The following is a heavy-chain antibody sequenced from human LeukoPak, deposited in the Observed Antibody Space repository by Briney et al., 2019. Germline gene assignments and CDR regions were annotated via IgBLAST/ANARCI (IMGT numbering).Heavy chain of an antibody. V-gene: IGHV4-39*07. D-gene: IGHD3-22*01. CDR1: SSYS. CDR2: IYYSGST. CDR3: ARGDDSSGYVPN. Sequence: SSYSMNWVRQAPGKGLEWIGSIYYSGSTYYNPSLKSRVTISVDTSKNQFSLKLSSVTAADTAVYYCARGDDSSGYVPNWGQGTLVTVSS. J-gene: IGHJ4*02.